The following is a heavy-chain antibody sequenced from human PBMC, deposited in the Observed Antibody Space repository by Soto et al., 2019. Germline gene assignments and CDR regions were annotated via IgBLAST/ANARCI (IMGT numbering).Heavy chain of an antibody. D-gene: IGHD4-17*01. CDR1: GFTFSSYG. CDR2: IWYDGSNK. V-gene: IGHV3-33*01. CDR3: ARDQWYGDDPFDY. Sequence: QVQLVESGGGVVQPGRSLRLSCAASGFTFSSYGMHWVRQAPGKGLEWVAVIWYDGSNKYYADSVKGRFTISRDNSKNTLYLQMNSLGAEDTAVYYCARDQWYGDDPFDYWGQGTLVTVSS. J-gene: IGHJ4*02.